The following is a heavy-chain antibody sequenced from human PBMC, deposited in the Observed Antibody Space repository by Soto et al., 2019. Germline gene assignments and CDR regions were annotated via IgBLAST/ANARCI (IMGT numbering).Heavy chain of an antibody. CDR2: ISAYNGNT. D-gene: IGHD3-3*01. V-gene: IGHV1-18*01. CDR1: GYTFTSYG. Sequence: ASVKVSCKASGYTFTSYGISWVRQAPGQGLEWMGWISAYNGNTNYAQKLQGRVTMTTDTSTSTAYMELRSLRSDDTAVYYCAREGAYYDFWSGKGVDYWGQGTPVTVSS. CDR3: AREGAYYDFWSGKGVDY. J-gene: IGHJ4*02.